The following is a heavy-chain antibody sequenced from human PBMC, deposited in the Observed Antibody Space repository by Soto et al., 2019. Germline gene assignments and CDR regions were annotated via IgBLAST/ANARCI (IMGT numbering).Heavy chain of an antibody. Sequence: SETLSLTCTVSGGSISSYYWSWIRQPPGKGLEWIGYIYYSGSTNYNPSLKSRVTISVDTSKNQFSLKLGSVTAADTAVYYCARAHNWNYVRLYFDYWGQGTLVTVSS. V-gene: IGHV4-59*01. D-gene: IGHD1-7*01. CDR2: IYYSGST. J-gene: IGHJ4*02. CDR1: GGSISSYY. CDR3: ARAHNWNYVRLYFDY.